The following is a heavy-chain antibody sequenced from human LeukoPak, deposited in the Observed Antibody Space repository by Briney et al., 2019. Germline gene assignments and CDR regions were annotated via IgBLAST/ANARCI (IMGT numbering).Heavy chain of an antibody. D-gene: IGHD3-10*02. CDR1: GFTFDDSD. CDR2: INWNGNTI. J-gene: IGHJ6*04. V-gene: IGHV3-20*04. CDR3: AELGITMIGGV. Sequence: PGGSLRLSCVASGFTFDDSDISWVRQAPGKGLEWVSHINWNGNTIGYADSVKGRFTISRDNAKNSVYLQMNSLRAEDTAVYYCAELGITMIGGVWGKGTTVTISS.